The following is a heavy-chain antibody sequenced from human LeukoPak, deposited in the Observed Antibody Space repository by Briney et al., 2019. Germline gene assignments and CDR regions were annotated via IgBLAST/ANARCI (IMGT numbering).Heavy chain of an antibody. D-gene: IGHD6-13*01. V-gene: IGHV3-9*01. Sequence: PGRSLRLSCAASGFTFDDYAMHWVRQAPGKGLEWVSGISWNSGSIGYADSVKGRFTISRDNAKNSLYLQMNSLRAEDTALYYCAKDGDSSSWYLNWFDPWGQGTLVTVSS. J-gene: IGHJ5*02. CDR2: ISWNSGSI. CDR1: GFTFDDYA. CDR3: AKDGDSSSWYLNWFDP.